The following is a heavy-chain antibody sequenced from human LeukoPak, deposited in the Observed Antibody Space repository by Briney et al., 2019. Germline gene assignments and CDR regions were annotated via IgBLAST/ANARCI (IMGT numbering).Heavy chain of an antibody. J-gene: IGHJ4*02. V-gene: IGHV4-34*01. Sequence: PSETLSLTCAVYGGSFSGYYWGWIRQPPGKGLEWIGEINHSGSTNYNPSLKSRVTISVDTSKNQFSLKLSSSTAADTAVYYFARGHASYSYGFRYWGQGTLVTVSS. CDR1: GGSFSGYY. CDR2: INHSGST. CDR3: ARGHASYSYGFRY. D-gene: IGHD5-18*01.